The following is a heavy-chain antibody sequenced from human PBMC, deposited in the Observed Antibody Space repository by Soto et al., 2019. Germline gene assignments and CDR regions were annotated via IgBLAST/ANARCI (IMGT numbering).Heavy chain of an antibody. CDR1: GYTFTSYG. J-gene: IGHJ4*02. D-gene: IGHD3-10*01. CDR2: ISAYNGNT. CDR3: ARDRLGLLWFGEFDY. Sequence: ASVKVSCKASGYTFTSYGISWVRQAPGQGLEWMGWISAYNGNTNYAQKLQGRVTMTTDTSTSTAYMELRSLRSDDTAVYYCARDRLGLLWFGEFDYWGQGTLVTVSS. V-gene: IGHV1-18*01.